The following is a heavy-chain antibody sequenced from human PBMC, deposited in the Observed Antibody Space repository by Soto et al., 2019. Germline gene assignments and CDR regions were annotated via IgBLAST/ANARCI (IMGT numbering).Heavy chain of an antibody. J-gene: IGHJ5*02. V-gene: IGHV4-59*12. CDR2: IYYSGST. CDR3: AREDWNYGWFEP. D-gene: IGHD1-7*01. Sequence: PSETLSLTCTVSGGSISSYYWSWIRQPPGKGLEWIGYIYYSGSTNYNPSLKSRVTISVDTSKNQFSLKLSSVTAADTAVYYCAREDWNYGWFEPWDKGTLVNVSS. CDR1: GGSISSYY.